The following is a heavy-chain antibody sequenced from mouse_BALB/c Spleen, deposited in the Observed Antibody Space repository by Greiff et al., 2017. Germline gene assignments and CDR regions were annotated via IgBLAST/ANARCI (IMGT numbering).Heavy chain of an antibody. CDR2: INPYNGDT. V-gene: IGHV1-37*01. CDR3: GRSDGYDDYAMDY. Sequence: EVKLVESGPELVKPGASVKISCKASGYSFTGYFMNWVKQSHGKSLEWIGRINPYNGDTFYNQKFKGKATLTVDKSSSTAHMELLSLTSEDSAVYYCGRSDGYDDYAMDYWGQGTSVTVSS. CDR1: GYSFTGYF. J-gene: IGHJ4*01. D-gene: IGHD2-2*01.